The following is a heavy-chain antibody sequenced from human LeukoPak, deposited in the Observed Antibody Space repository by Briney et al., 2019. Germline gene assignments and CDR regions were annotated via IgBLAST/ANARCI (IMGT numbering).Heavy chain of an antibody. Sequence: ASVKVSCKTSGYTFTNYALCWVRQAPGQGLEGMGWITAYNGNTNYTQKLQGRVTMTTDTSTRTAYMELRSLRSDDTAVYYCAKGGNGYVDYWGQGTLVTVSS. J-gene: IGHJ4*02. CDR2: ITAYNGNT. CDR3: AKGGNGYVDY. D-gene: IGHD3-16*01. V-gene: IGHV1-18*04. CDR1: GYTFTNYA.